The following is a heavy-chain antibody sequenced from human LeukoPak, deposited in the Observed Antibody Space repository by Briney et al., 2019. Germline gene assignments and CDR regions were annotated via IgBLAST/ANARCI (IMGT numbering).Heavy chain of an antibody. CDR2: ISHSGTT. V-gene: IGHV4-34*10. J-gene: IGHJ1*01. D-gene: IGHD3-22*01. Sequence: SETLSLTCAVYGGSFSDYDWSWIRQPPGKGLEWIGEISHSGTTNCDPSLKSRISMSIDTSRSQFSLKLSSVTAADTAVYYCARMVGSDSSGYQGRYFQHWGQGTLVTVSS. CDR1: GGSFSDYD. CDR3: ARMVGSDSSGYQGRYFQH.